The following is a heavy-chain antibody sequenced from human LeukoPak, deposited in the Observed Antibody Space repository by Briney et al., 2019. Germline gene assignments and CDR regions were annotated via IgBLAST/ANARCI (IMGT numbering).Heavy chain of an antibody. D-gene: IGHD1-26*01. CDR2: IDHDGINT. J-gene: IGHJ4*02. V-gene: IGHV3-74*01. CDR3: AIGVGATMDPFDY. Sequence: SGGSLRLSCAASGFTFSTYWMHWVRQAPGKGLAWVSRIDHDGINTYYADSVKGRFTISRDNAKNSLYLQMNSLRAEDTAVYYCAIGVGATMDPFDYWGQGTLVTVSS. CDR1: GFTFSTYW.